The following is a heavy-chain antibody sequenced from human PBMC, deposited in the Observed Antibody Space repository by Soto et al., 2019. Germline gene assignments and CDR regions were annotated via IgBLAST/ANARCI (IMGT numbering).Heavy chain of an antibody. CDR2: ISYDGSNK. V-gene: IGHV3-30*18. CDR1: GFTFSSYG. CDR3: AKDSDDDYQYYYYYYGMDV. Sequence: GGSLRLSCAASGFTFSSYGMHWVRQAPGKGLEWVAVISYDGSNKYYADSVKGRFTISRDNSKNTLYLQMNSLRAEDTAVYYCAKDSDDDYQYYYYYYGMDVWGQGTTVTVSS. J-gene: IGHJ6*02. D-gene: IGHD4-17*01.